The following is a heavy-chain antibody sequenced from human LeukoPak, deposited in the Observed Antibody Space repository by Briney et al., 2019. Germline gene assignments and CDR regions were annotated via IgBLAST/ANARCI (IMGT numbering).Heavy chain of an antibody. CDR2: IYSGGST. D-gene: IGHD2-2*01. V-gene: IGHV3-53*01. CDR3: AKDVRGTYAPDY. Sequence: GGSLRLSCAASGFTVNSNYMIWVRQAPGKGLEWVSVIYSGGSTYYADSVKGRFTISRDNSKDTVYLQMNSLRSEDTAIYYCAKDVRGTYAPDYWGQGTLVTVAS. CDR1: GFTVNSNY. J-gene: IGHJ4*02.